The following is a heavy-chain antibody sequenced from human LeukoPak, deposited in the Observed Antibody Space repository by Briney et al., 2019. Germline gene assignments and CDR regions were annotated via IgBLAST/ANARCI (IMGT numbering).Heavy chain of an antibody. Sequence: PGGSLRLSCAASRFTFGSYAMSWVRQASGKGLEWVSAISGSGSNTYYADSVKGRFTISRDNSKNTLFLQMISLRVEDTAVYYCAKDSSEVRSGTHFDYWGQGVLVTVSS. CDR3: AKDSSEVRSGTHFDY. V-gene: IGHV3-23*01. J-gene: IGHJ4*02. CDR2: ISGSGSNT. D-gene: IGHD3-3*01. CDR1: RFTFGSYA.